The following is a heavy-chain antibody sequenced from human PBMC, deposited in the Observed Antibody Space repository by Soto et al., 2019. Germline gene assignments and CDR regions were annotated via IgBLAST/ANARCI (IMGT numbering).Heavy chain of an antibody. V-gene: IGHV3-33*01. J-gene: IGHJ6*02. CDR3: ARRQPSRGGEGMDV. CDR1: GFTFSSYG. Sequence: QVQLVESGGGVVQPGRSLRLSCAASGFTFSSYGMHWVRQALGKGLEWVAVIWYEGSNKYYADYVKGQFTISRDDSKTTLYLEMNGLRAEDTALYYCARRQPSRGGEGMDVWGQGTTVTVSS. D-gene: IGHD3-16*01. CDR2: IWYEGSNK.